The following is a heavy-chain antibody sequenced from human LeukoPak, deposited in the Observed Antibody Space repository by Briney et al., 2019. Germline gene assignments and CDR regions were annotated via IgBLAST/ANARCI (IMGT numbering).Heavy chain of an antibody. CDR3: ARAHIVVFKNGAFDI. CDR2: INSDGDT. Sequence: GGSLRLSCAASGFFANINYMTWIRQAPGRGLEWVSAINSDGDTFYADSVKGRFTVSRDTSTLYLQMSSLRVEDTGVYYCARAHIVVFKNGAFDIWGQGTLVTVAS. CDR1: GFFANINY. J-gene: IGHJ3*02. D-gene: IGHD1-26*01. V-gene: IGHV3-66*01.